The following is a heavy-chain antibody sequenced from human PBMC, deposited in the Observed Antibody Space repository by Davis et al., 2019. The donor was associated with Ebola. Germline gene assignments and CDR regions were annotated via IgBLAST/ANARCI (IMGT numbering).Heavy chain of an antibody. CDR1: GVSISSYY. J-gene: IGHJ5*02. D-gene: IGHD3-16*02. CDR2: VSYSGTT. CDR3: ARVKFLDLLTFGGIIVNGWFDP. V-gene: IGHV4-59*01. Sequence: PSETLSLTCSVSGVSISSYYWSWIRQSPGKGLEWIGYVSYSGTTNYNPSLKRRITISIDTSKSQFSLKLTSVTPADTAVYYCARVKFLDLLTFGGIIVNGWFDPWGQGTLVTVSS.